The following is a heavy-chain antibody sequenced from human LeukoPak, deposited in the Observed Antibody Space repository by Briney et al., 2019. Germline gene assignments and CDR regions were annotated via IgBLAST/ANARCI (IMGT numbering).Heavy chain of an antibody. CDR1: GFTFSSYG. J-gene: IGHJ4*01. CDR2: IWYDGSKT. D-gene: IGHD1-14*01. CDR3: LRYNTGRSDH. V-gene: IGHV3-33*01. Sequence: PGRSLRLSCAASGFTFSSYGMHWVRQAPGKGLEWVAVIWYDGSKTYYADSVKGRFTISRDNSKNTLYLQMSSLRADDTAVYYCLRYNTGRSDHWGQGTLVTVSS.